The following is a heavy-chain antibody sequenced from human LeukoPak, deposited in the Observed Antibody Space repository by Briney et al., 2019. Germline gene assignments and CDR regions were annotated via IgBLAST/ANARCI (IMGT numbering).Heavy chain of an antibody. Sequence: SETLSPTCTVSGGSISSYYWSWIRQPPGEGQEWSGCIYYSGSTNYNPSLKSRVTISVDTSKNQFSLKLSSVTAADTAVHYWARGLLDDLPYYDFWSGYYDYYYYYMDVWGKGTTVTVSS. D-gene: IGHD3-3*01. J-gene: IGHJ6*03. V-gene: IGHV4-59*01. CDR3: ARGLLDDLPYYDFWSGYYDYYYYYMDV. CDR2: IYYSGST. CDR1: GGSISSYY.